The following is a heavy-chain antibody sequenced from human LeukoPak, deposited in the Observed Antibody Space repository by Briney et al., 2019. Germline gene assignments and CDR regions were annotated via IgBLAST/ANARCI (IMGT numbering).Heavy chain of an antibody. J-gene: IGHJ4*02. V-gene: IGHV1-18*01. Sequence: ASVKVSCKASGYTFSKHGISWVRQAPGQGLEWMEYINAYTGDTNYAQKFRGRVTMTTDTSTSTAYMELSRLRSDDTAVYYCARVADDYGDYGIDYWGQGTLVTVSS. D-gene: IGHD4-17*01. CDR1: GYTFSKHG. CDR2: INAYTGDT. CDR3: ARVADDYGDYGIDY.